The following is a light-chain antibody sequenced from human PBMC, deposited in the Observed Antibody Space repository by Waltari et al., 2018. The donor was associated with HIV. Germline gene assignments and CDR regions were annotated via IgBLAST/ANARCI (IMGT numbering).Light chain of an antibody. J-gene: IGLJ1*01. V-gene: IGLV2-14*01. CDR1: NSDVGAYNY. CDR2: EAS. CDR3: SSYTTRNTFV. Sequence: QSALTQPASVSGSPGQSITLSCTGTNSDVGAYNYVSWFQQHPGNSPKVMFVEASNRPARVSNRFSGSKSGNTASLIISGLQAEDEADYYCSSYTTRNTFVFGTGTKVTVL.